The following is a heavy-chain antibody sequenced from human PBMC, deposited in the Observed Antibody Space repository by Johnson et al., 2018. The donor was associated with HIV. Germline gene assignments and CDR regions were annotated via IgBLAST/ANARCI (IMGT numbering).Heavy chain of an antibody. D-gene: IGHD2-8*02. CDR2: IYSGGST. Sequence: VQLVESGGGLVKPGGSLRLSCAASGFTFSDYYMSWIRQAPGKGLEWVSVIYSGGSTYYADSVKGRFTISRDNSANTLYLQMNSLRAEDTAVYYCARDRVLGDHSTPLTHAFDIWGQGTMVTVSS. CDR3: ARDRVLGDHSTPLTHAFDI. J-gene: IGHJ3*02. CDR1: GFTFSDYY. V-gene: IGHV3-66*01.